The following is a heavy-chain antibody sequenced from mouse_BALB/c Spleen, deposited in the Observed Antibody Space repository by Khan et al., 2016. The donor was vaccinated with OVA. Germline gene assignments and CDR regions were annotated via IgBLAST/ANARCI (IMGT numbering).Heavy chain of an antibody. J-gene: IGHJ2*01. CDR1: GFNIKDTY. Sequence: VQLQQSGAELVKPGASVKLSCTASGFNIKDTYMHWVKQRPEQGLEWIGRIDPANGNTEFDPKFQGKATITEDTSSNTAYLQLSSLTSDDTAVYYCARCPLDYWGQGTTLTVSS. V-gene: IGHV14-3*02. CDR2: IDPANGNT. CDR3: ARCPLDY.